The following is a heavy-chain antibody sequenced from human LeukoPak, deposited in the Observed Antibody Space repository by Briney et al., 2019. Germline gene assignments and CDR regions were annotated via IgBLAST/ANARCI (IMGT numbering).Heavy chain of an antibody. Sequence: GGSLRLSCAASGFTVSSNYMNWVRQAPGKGLEWVSNIYSGGSTYYADSVKGRFTISRDNPKNTLYLQMNSLSAEDTAVYYCARDSSLDYFDTSASYGMDVWGPGTTVTVSS. CDR2: IYSGGST. CDR1: GFTVSSNY. V-gene: IGHV3-66*01. CDR3: ARDSSLDYFDTSASYGMDV. D-gene: IGHD3-22*01. J-gene: IGHJ6*02.